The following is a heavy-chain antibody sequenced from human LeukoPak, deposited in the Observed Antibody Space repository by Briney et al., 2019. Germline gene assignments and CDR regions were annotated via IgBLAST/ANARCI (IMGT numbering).Heavy chain of an antibody. CDR3: SGERAGTIVDY. V-gene: IGHV4-39*07. CDR2: IYHTGGT. Sequence: PSETLSLTCTVSGGSISSTTYYWVWIPQPQGKGLEWIVSIYHTGGTYNNPSCKSRVTIALATSKNQFSLSLTSVTAADAAVYFCSGERAGTIVDYWGQGTLVTVSS. J-gene: IGHJ4*02. CDR1: GGSISSTTYY. D-gene: IGHD6-13*01.